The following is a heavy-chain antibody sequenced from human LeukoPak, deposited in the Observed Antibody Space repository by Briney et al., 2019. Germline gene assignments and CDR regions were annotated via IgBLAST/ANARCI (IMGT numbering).Heavy chain of an antibody. CDR2: IYYSGST. J-gene: IGHJ4*02. Sequence: SETLSLTCTVSGGSISSGSYYWGWIRQPPGKGLEWIGSIYYSGSTYYNPSLKSRVTISVDTSKNQLSLKLSSVTAADTAVYYCARTLSTSCYLYWGQGILVTVSS. V-gene: IGHV4-39*01. CDR1: GGSISSGSYY. CDR3: ARTLSTSCYLY. D-gene: IGHD2-2*01.